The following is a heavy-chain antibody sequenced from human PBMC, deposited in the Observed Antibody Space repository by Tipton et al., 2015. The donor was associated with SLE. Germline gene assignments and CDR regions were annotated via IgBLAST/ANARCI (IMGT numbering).Heavy chain of an antibody. Sequence: QLVQSGGGLIQSGGSLRLSCATSGFTFSSYALSWVRRAPGRGLEWVSAISGGGGSTYYADFVKGRFSLSIDKSKKTLFLQMNSLRVDDTATYYCAKFEKTTDFYLDSWGQGTLVSVSS. CDR3: AKFEKTTDFYLDS. J-gene: IGHJ4*02. CDR2: ISGGGGST. D-gene: IGHD1/OR15-1a*01. CDR1: GFTFSSYA. V-gene: IGHV3-23*04.